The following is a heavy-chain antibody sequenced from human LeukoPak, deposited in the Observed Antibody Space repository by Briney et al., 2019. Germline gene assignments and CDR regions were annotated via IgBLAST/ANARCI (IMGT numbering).Heavy chain of an antibody. CDR3: ARGGYSGYDYNY. D-gene: IGHD5-12*01. CDR1: GGSFSGYY. J-gene: IGHJ4*02. V-gene: IGHV4-34*01. Sequence: SETLSLTCAVYGGSFSGYYWSWIRQPPGKGLEWIGEINHSGSTNYNPSFKSRVTISVDTSKNQFSLKLSSVTAADTAVYYCARGGYSGYDYNYWGQGTLVTVSS. CDR2: INHSGST.